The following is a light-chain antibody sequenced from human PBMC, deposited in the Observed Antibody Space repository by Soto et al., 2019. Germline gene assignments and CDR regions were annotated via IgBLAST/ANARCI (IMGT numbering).Light chain of an antibody. Sequence: DIQLTQSPSFLSASVGDRVTITCRASQDISSYLAWYQQKPGRAPKLLIYDASTLQSGVPSTFSGSGSGTEFTLTISSLQPEDFATYYCQQLNSYRAFGPGTKVHI. J-gene: IGKJ3*01. CDR1: QDISSY. CDR2: DAS. CDR3: QQLNSYRA. V-gene: IGKV1-9*01.